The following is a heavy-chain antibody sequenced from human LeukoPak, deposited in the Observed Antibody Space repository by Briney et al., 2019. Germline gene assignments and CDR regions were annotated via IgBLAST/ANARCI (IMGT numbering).Heavy chain of an antibody. Sequence: GASVKVSCKASGYTFTSYDINWVRQATGQGLEWMGWMNPNSGNTGYAQKFQGRVTITRNTSISTAYMELSSLRSEDTAVYYCARVNYYDSSGYPTFDYWGQGTLVTVSS. CDR1: GYTFTSYD. CDR3: ARVNYYDSSGYPTFDY. V-gene: IGHV1-8*03. D-gene: IGHD3-22*01. CDR2: MNPNSGNT. J-gene: IGHJ4*02.